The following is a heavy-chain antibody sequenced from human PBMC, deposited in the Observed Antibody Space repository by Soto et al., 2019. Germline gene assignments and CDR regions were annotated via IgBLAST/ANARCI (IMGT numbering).Heavy chain of an antibody. D-gene: IGHD6-6*01. CDR3: ARLSIAARLSYYYYYMDV. V-gene: IGHV3-20*01. J-gene: IGHJ6*03. CDR1: GFTFDDYG. CDR2: INWNGGST. Sequence: GGSLRLSCAASGFTFDDYGMSWVRQAPGKGLEWVSGINWNGGSTGYADSVKGRFTISRDNAKNSLYLQMNSLRAEDTVLYHCARLSIAARLSYYYYYMDVWGKGTTVTVSS.